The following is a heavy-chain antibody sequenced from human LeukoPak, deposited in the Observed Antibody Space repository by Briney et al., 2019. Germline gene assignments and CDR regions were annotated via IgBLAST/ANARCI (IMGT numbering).Heavy chain of an antibody. CDR3: ASGLVGGSFDY. Sequence: RAGGSLRLSCAASGFSFKTYGMHWVRQAPGKGLEWVAIIWYDGSNRFYADSVKGRFTISRDNSKSTLYLQMNSLRAEDTAVYFCASGLVGGSFDYWGQGTLVTVFS. D-gene: IGHD3-10*01. V-gene: IGHV3-33*03. J-gene: IGHJ4*02. CDR1: GFSFKTYG. CDR2: IWYDGSNR.